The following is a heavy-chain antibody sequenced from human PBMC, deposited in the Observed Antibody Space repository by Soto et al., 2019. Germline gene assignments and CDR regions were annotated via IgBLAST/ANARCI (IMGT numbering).Heavy chain of an antibody. V-gene: IGHV1-2*02. CDR1: GYTFTGYY. Sequence: ASVKVSCKAAGYTFTGYYMHWVRHAPGQALEWMGWINPNSGGANYAQSFQGRVTLTRDASINTAYMDLTRLTSGDAAVYYCATLSTHNVVSICYYDDGGHGSLVT. CDR2: INPNSGGA. D-gene: IGHD3-3*02. CDR3: ATLSTHNVVSICYYDD. J-gene: IGHJ4*01.